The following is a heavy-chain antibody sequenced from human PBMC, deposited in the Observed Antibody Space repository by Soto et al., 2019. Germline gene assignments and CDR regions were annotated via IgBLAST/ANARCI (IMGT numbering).Heavy chain of an antibody. J-gene: IGHJ6*03. D-gene: IGHD6-13*01. CDR3: ARGIAADTVYYYYYMDV. CDR2: MNPNSGNT. V-gene: IGHV1-8*01. Sequence: AASVKVSCKASGYTFTSYDINWVRQATGQGLEWMGWMNPNSGNTGYAQKFQGRVTMTRNTSISTAYMELSSLRSEDTAVYYCARGIAADTVYYYYYMDVWGKGTTVTVSS. CDR1: GYTFTSYD.